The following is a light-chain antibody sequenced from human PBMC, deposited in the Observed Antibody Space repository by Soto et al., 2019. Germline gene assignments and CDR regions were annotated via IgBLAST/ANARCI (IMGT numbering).Light chain of an antibody. V-gene: IGKV1-5*01. J-gene: IGKJ5*01. Sequence: DIQMTQSPPILSAYVGDSVTITCRASQTIDSWVAWYQQKPGKAPKLLVYDATSLESGVSSRFSGSGYGTDFTLSINNLQPDDFATYYCQQYNRLITFGQGTRLEIK. CDR2: DAT. CDR1: QTIDSW. CDR3: QQYNRLIT.